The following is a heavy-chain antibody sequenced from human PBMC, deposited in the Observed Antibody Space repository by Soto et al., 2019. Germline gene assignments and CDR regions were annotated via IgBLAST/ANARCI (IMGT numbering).Heavy chain of an antibody. V-gene: IGHV1-18*01. D-gene: IGHD1-26*01. CDR2: ISDNNGNT. Sequence: QVHLVQSGAEVKKPGASVKVSCKASGYTFTNYGISWVRQAPGQGLEGMGWISDNNGNTNYEQKLQGRVTMTPDTSTSTAYRERRSLRADDTAVYYCARDRGSYALDYWGQGTLVTVSS. CDR3: ARDRGSYALDY. CDR1: GYTFTNYG. J-gene: IGHJ4*02.